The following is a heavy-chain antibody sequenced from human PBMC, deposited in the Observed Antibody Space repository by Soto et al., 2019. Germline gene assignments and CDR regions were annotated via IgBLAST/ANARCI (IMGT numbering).Heavy chain of an antibody. CDR3: ATAISSPFSNFDY. V-gene: IGHV3-7*01. Sequence: EVQLVQSGGDWVQPGGSLRLSCVASGFTFSTYWMTWVRQAPGMGLEWVAGIKEDGSEEVYVDSVKGRFSISRDNAKTSLYLQLNSLRAEDRAVYYCATAISSPFSNFDYWGQGSLVTVSS. CDR1: GFTFSTYW. J-gene: IGHJ4*02. CDR2: IKEDGSEE. D-gene: IGHD2-2*01.